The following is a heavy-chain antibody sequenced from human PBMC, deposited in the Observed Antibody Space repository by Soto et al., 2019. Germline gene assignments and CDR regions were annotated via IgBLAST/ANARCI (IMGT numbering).Heavy chain of an antibody. CDR2: INPNSGGT. CDR3: ARSLTSSSSGYYYYGMDV. D-gene: IGHD6-6*01. CDR1: GYTFTGYY. Sequence: ASVKVSCKASGYTFTGYYMHWVRQAPGQGLEWMGWINPNSGGTNFAQNFQGWVTMTRDTSISTAYMELSRLRSDDTAVYYCARSLTSSSSGYYYYGMDVWGQGTTVTVSS. J-gene: IGHJ6*02. V-gene: IGHV1-2*04.